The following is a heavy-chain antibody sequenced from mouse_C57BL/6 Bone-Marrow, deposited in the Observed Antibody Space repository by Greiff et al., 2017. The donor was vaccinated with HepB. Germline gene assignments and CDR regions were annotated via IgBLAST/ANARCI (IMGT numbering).Heavy chain of an antibody. D-gene: IGHD1-1*01. V-gene: IGHV5-17*01. CDR1: GFTFSDYG. CDR2: ISSGSSTI. J-gene: IGHJ1*03. Sequence: DVKLVESGGGLVKPGGSLKLSCAASGFTFSDYGMHWVRQAPEKGLEWVAYISSGSSTIYYADTVKGRFTISRDKAKNTLFLQLTSLRSEDTAMYYCARNYYGSSWYFDVWGTGTTVTVSS. CDR3: ARNYYGSSWYFDV.